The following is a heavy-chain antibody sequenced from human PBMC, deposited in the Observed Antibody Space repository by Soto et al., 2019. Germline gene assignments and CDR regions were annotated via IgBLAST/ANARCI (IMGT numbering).Heavy chain of an antibody. CDR3: ARARGRSTTYYYGSGGQTRYMDV. CDR2: MNPNSGNT. Sequence: ASVKVSCKASGYTFTSYDINWVRQATGQGLEWMGWMNPNSGNTGYAQKFQGRVTMTRNTSISTAYMELSSLRSEDTAVYYCARARGRSTTYYYGSGGQTRYMDVWGKGTTVTVSS. J-gene: IGHJ6*03. V-gene: IGHV1-8*01. CDR1: GYTFTSYD. D-gene: IGHD3-10*01.